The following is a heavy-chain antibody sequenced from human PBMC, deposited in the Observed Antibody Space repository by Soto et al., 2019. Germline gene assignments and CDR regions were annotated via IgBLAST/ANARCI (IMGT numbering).Heavy chain of an antibody. CDR1: GFTFSLYG. J-gene: IGHJ6*02. Sequence: QLQLVESGGGVVQPGRSLRLSCAASGFTFSLYGMHWVRQAPGRGLEWVAVTSYDGSNKFYADSVKGRVTISRDNSKNTLYLEMNSLRPEETAVYFCAKDSGYNGYDVYYYYYGMDVWGQGTTVTVSS. D-gene: IGHD5-12*01. CDR2: TSYDGSNK. CDR3: AKDSGYNGYDVYYYYYGMDV. V-gene: IGHV3-30*18.